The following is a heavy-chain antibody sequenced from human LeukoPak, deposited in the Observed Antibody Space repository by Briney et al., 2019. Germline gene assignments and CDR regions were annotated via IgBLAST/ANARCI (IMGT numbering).Heavy chain of an antibody. D-gene: IGHD5-18*01. Sequence: SETLSLTCTVSGGSISSYYWSWIRQPPGKGLEWIGYIYDSGNINYNPSLKSRVTISIDASKNQISLKLRSVTAADTAVYYCAREISLTGYSGGLGFNYWGQGILVTVSS. CDR1: GGSISSYY. J-gene: IGHJ4*02. V-gene: IGHV4-59*01. CDR2: IYDSGNI. CDR3: AREISLTGYSGGLGFNY.